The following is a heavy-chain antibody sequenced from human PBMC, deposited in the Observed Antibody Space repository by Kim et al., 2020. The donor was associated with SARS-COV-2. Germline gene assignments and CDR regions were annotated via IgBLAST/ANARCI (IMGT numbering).Heavy chain of an antibody. V-gene: IGHV4-34*01. CDR2: VNHSGST. Sequence: SETLSLTCAIYGGSFSGYYWSWIRQPPGKGLEWTGEVNHSGSTNYSPSIKSRVTISVDTSKNQFSLRLGSVTAADTAVNYCARKGDPAGFDIWGQGTMVTVSS. CDR1: GGSFSGYY. D-gene: IGHD1-1*01. CDR3: ARKGDPAGFDI. J-gene: IGHJ3*02.